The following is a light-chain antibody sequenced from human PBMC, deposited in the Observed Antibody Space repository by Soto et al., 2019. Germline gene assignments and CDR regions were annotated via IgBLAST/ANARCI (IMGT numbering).Light chain of an antibody. CDR1: QSIGLA. V-gene: IGKV3-11*01. J-gene: IGKJ1*01. Sequence: TQSPPTLSASVGDRVTITCRASQSIGLAIAWYQHKPGQAPRLLIFDASQRATGIPARFRGSGSGTDFTLSISSLEPEDFAVYYCQQRTDRPPWTFGQGTKVDIK. CDR2: DAS. CDR3: QQRTDRPPWT.